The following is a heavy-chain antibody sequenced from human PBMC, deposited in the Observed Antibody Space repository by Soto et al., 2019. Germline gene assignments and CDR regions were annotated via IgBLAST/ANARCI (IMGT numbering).Heavy chain of an antibody. CDR1: GYTFTSYD. D-gene: IGHD2-15*01. Sequence: ASVKVSCKASGYTFTSYDINWVRQATGQGLEWMGWMNPNSGNTGYAQKFQGRVTMTRNTSISTAYMELSSLRSEDTAVYYCARGLCSGGSCYSNWFDPWGRGTLVTVS. CDR3: ARGLCSGGSCYSNWFDP. J-gene: IGHJ5*02. CDR2: MNPNSGNT. V-gene: IGHV1-8*01.